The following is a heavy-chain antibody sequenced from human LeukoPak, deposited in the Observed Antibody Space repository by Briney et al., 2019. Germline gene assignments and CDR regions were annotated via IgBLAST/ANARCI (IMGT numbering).Heavy chain of an antibody. CDR1: GYTFTDYY. D-gene: IGHD2-2*01. J-gene: IGHJ4*02. CDR2: INPNSGGT. Sequence: ASVKVSCKASGYTFTDYYIHWVRQAPGQGLEWMGWINPNSGGTNYAQNFQGRVTLARDTSISTAYMELSRLRSDDTAVYFCAREIPAGFSYYFDYWGQGTLLTISS. V-gene: IGHV1-2*02. CDR3: AREIPAGFSYYFDY.